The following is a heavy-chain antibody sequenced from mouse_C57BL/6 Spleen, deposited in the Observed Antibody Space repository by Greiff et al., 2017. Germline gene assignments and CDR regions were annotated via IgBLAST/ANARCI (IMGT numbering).Heavy chain of an antibody. Sequence: QVQLQQPGTELVKPGASVKLSCKASGYTFTSYWMHWVKQRPGQGLEWIGNINPSNGGTNYNEKFKSKATLTVATSSSTAYMQLSSLTSEDSAVYYCARSGLRTTNYDAIDYWGQGTSVTVSS. CDR1: GYTFTSYW. J-gene: IGHJ4*01. D-gene: IGHD2-14*01. CDR3: ARSGLRTTNYDAIDY. V-gene: IGHV1-53*01. CDR2: INPSNGGT.